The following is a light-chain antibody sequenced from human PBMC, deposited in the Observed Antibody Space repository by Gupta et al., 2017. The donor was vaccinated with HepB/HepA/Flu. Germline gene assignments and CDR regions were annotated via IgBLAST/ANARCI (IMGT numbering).Light chain of an antibody. CDR2: SHSVSTN. CDR1: SGFSVGDFW. J-gene: IGLJ3*02. Sequence: QPVLTQPSSHSASSGASVRLTCMLSSGFSVGDFWIRWYQQKPGNPPRYLLYSHSVSTNGQGSGVHSRFSGSNAGSANAATLRITGLQAEDEADYYCGAWHSTYKNQAVFGGGTKLTVL. CDR3: GAWHSTYKNQAV. V-gene: IGLV5-52*01.